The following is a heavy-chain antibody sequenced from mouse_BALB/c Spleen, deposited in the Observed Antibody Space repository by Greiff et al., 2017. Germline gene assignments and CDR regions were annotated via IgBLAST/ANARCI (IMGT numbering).Heavy chain of an antibody. Sequence: QVHVKQSGAELAKPGASVKMSCKASGYTFTSYWMHWVKQRPGQGLEWIGYINPSTGYTEYNQKFKDKATLTADKSSSTAYMQLSSLTSEDSAVYYCARRDGYSYYFDYWGQGTTLTVSS. CDR2: INPSTGYT. D-gene: IGHD2-3*01. J-gene: IGHJ2*01. CDR3: ARRDGYSYYFDY. V-gene: IGHV1-7*01. CDR1: GYTFTSYW.